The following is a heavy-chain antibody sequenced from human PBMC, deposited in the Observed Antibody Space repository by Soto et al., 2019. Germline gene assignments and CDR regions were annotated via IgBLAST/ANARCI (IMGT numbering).Heavy chain of an antibody. CDR2: ISYDGSEK. CDR3: AREVGGRSPPG. Sequence: QVQLVESGGGVVPPGRSLRLSCAASGFTFSRHAMHWVRQAPVKGLEWVAVISYDGSEKYYADSVKGRFTISRDSSKNTLYLQMDSLGPEDTAVYYCAREVGGRSPPGWGQGTLVTVFS. V-gene: IGHV3-30-3*01. CDR1: GFTFSRHA. D-gene: IGHD3-16*01. J-gene: IGHJ4*02.